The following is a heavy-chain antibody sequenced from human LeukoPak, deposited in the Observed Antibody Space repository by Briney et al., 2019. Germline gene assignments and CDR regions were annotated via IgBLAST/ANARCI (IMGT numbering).Heavy chain of an antibody. V-gene: IGHV3-74*01. D-gene: IGHD2-21*01. CDR3: AINGCYRGVCDFDV. Sequence: HPGGSLRLSCAASGFTFSSYWMHWVRQAPGKGLVWVSRINTDGSSTSYADSVKGRFTISRDNAKNTLYLQMNSLRAEDTAVYYCAINGCYRGVCDFDVWGQGTMVTVSS. CDR1: GFTFSSYW. J-gene: IGHJ3*01. CDR2: INTDGSST.